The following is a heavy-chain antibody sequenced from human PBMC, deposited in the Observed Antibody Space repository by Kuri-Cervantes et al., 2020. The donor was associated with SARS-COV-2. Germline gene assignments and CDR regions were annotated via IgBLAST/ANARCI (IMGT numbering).Heavy chain of an antibody. CDR1: GFTFSSYS. Sequence: GESLKISCAASGFTFSSYSMNWVRQAPGKGLEWVSSISSSSSYIYYADSVKGRFTISRDNAKNSLYLQMNSLKTGDTAVYYCTFPKDCSSTSCYGDDAFDIWGQGTMVTVSS. CDR2: ISSSSSYI. D-gene: IGHD2-2*01. CDR3: TFPKDCSSTSCYGDDAFDI. V-gene: IGHV3-21*03. J-gene: IGHJ3*02.